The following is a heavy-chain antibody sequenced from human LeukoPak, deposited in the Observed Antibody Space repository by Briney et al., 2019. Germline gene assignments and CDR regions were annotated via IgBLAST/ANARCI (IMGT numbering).Heavy chain of an antibody. Sequence: SQTLSLTCTVSGDSINGGGYYWSLIRQHPGKGLEWIGYIYYSGSTYYNPSLKSRVTISVDTSKNQFSLKVSSVTVADTAVYYCARDAYYGPGSLVYWGQGTLVTVSS. D-gene: IGHD3-10*01. CDR2: IYYSGST. J-gene: IGHJ4*02. CDR3: ARDAYYGPGSLVY. V-gene: IGHV4-31*03. CDR1: GDSINGGGYY.